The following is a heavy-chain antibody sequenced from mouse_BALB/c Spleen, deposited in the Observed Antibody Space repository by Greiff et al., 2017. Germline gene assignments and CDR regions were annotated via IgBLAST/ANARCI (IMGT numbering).Heavy chain of an antibody. J-gene: IGHJ2*01. CDR2: IYYSGTI. CDR3: ARERGIYFDY. CDR1: GISITTGNYR. V-gene: IGHV3-5*02. Sequence: EVKVVESGPGLVKPSQTVSLTCTVTGISITTGNYRWSWIRQFPGNKLEWIGYIYYSGTITYNPSLTSRTTITRDTSKNQFFLEMNSLTAEDTATYYCARERGIYFDYWGQGTTLTVSS.